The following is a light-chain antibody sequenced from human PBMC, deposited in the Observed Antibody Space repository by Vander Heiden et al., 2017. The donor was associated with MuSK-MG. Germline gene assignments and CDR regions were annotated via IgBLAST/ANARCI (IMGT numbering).Light chain of an antibody. J-gene: IGLJ2*01. Sequence: QSALTQPRSVSGSPGQSVTISCPGTSSDVGGYNYVSLYQQPPGKDPHLMIFYVSKRPSGVPDRFSGSKSGNTASLTISGLQAEDEADYYCCSSEGSYTSEGVFGGGTKLTVL. CDR2: YVS. CDR3: CSSEGSYTSEGV. V-gene: IGLV2-11*01. CDR1: SSDVGGYNY.